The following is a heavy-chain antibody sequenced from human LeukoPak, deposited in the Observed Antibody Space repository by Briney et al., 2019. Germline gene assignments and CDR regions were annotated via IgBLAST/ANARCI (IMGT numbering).Heavy chain of an antibody. J-gene: IGHJ4*02. CDR1: GLTFSSYS. Sequence: GGSLRLSCAASGLTFSSYSMHWVRQAPGKGPEWVAFIRYDGSNTYYADSVKGRFTISRDNSKNTLYLQMNSLRTEDTAVYYCAKPEGTDYWGQGTLVTVSS. CDR2: IRYDGSNT. CDR3: AKPEGTDY. V-gene: IGHV3-30*02. D-gene: IGHD1-1*01.